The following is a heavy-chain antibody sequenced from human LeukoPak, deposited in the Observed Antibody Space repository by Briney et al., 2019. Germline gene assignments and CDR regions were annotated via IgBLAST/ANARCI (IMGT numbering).Heavy chain of an antibody. J-gene: IGHJ4*02. V-gene: IGHV3-23*01. D-gene: IGHD6-19*01. CDR2: ISGGGGTT. CDR3: AKVHTSGWSRTSYSFDS. CDR1: GFTFNSYA. Sequence: GGSLRLSCAASGFTFNSYALNWVRQAPGKGLQWVSFISGGGGTTDYADSVEGRFTISRDNSKKTLYLQMNSLRAEDTAVYYCAKVHTSGWSRTSYSFDSWGQGTLVTVSS.